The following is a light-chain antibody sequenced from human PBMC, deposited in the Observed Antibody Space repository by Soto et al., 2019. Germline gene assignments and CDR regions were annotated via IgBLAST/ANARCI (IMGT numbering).Light chain of an antibody. J-gene: IGLJ3*02. CDR1: SGDIGSYNR. V-gene: IGLV2-23*02. Sequence: QSVLTQPASVSGSPGQSITISCTGTSGDIGSYNRVSWYQQHPGKAPKLIIYEVTDRPSGVSNRFSGSKSGNTASLTISGLQAEDEAEYYCSSYAGGNSWVFGGGTKLTVL. CDR3: SSYAGGNSWV. CDR2: EVT.